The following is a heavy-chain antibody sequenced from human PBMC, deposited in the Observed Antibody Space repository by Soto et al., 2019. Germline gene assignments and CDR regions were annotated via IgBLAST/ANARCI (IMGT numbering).Heavy chain of an antibody. CDR3: ARDIYESQNSGYGMDV. CDR2: FFISGNT. J-gene: IGHJ6*02. CDR1: GGSISSYY. D-gene: IGHD3-16*01. V-gene: IGHV4-39*02. Sequence: PSETLSLTCTVSGGSISSYYWGWMRQPPGKGLEWIASFFISGNTYYNPSLKSRVTTSVDTSKNQFSLKLSSVTAADTAVYYCARDIYESQNSGYGMDVWGQGTMVTVSS.